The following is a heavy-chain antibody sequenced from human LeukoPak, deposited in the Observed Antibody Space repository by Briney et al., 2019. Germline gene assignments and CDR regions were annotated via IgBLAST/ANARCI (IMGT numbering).Heavy chain of an antibody. CDR3: EAPATA. CDR1: GFTCSSCW. Sequence: GSLRLSYAVSGFTCSSCWMNWVRQAPGKGLEWVATVNEDGTAKFYVDSVKGRFTIFRDNTRSSLDLQMNSLTVEDTAMYYCEAPATAWGQGTLVTVSS. V-gene: IGHV3-7*03. CDR2: VNEDGTAK. J-gene: IGHJ5*02.